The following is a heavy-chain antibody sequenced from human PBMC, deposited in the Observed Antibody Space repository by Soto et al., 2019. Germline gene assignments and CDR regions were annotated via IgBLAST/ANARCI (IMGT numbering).Heavy chain of an antibody. CDR1: GGSFTGYY. J-gene: IGHJ4*02. D-gene: IGHD4-17*01. Sequence: PETLSLTCAVYGGSFTGYYWSWIRQPPGKGLEWIGEINHSGSTNYNPSLKSRVTISVDTSKNQFSLKLSSVTAADTAVYYCARDMTTVTFDYWGQGTLVTVSS. CDR2: INHSGST. V-gene: IGHV4-34*01. CDR3: ARDMTTVTFDY.